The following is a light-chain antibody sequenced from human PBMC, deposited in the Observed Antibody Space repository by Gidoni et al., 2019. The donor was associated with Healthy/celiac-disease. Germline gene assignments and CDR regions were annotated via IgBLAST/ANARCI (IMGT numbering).Light chain of an antibody. J-gene: IGKJ1*01. CDR3: QQYYSTPLT. CDR2: WAS. Sequence: IVMTQSPDSLAVSPGERATINCKSSPSVLYSSNNKNYLAWYQQKPGQPPKLLIYWASTRESGVPDRFSGSGSGTDFTLTISSLQAEDVAVYYCQQYYSTPLTFGQGTKVEIK. V-gene: IGKV4-1*01. CDR1: PSVLYSSNNKNY.